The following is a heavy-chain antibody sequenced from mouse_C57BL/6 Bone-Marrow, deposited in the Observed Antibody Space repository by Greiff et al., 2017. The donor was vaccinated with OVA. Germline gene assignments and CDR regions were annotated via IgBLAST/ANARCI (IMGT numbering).Heavy chain of an antibody. CDR1: GFTFSDYG. Sequence: DVQLVESGGGLVQPGGSLKLSCAASGFTFSDYGMAWVRQAPRKGPEWVAFISNLAYSIYYADTVTGRFTISRENAKNTLYLEMSSLRSEDTAMYYCARVYDGYYGDFDVWGTGTTVTVSS. J-gene: IGHJ1*03. V-gene: IGHV5-15*01. D-gene: IGHD2-3*01. CDR3: ARVYDGYYGDFDV. CDR2: ISNLAYSI.